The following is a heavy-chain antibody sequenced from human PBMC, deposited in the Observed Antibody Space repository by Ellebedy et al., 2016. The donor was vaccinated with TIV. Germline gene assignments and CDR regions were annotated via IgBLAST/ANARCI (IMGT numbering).Heavy chain of an antibody. D-gene: IGHD3-22*01. Sequence: GGSLRLSCAASGFTFSSYSMNWVRQAPGKGLEWVSYISSSSSTIYYADSVKGRFTISRDNTKNSLYLQMNSLRADDTAVYYCVRPKDYYDSSGYGYWGQGTLVTVSS. CDR3: VRPKDYYDSSGYGY. J-gene: IGHJ4*02. V-gene: IGHV3-48*04. CDR2: ISSSSSTI. CDR1: GFTFSSYS.